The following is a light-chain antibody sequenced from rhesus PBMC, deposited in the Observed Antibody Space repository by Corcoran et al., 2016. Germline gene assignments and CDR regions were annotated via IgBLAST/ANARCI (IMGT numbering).Light chain of an antibody. CDR1: QSVSTY. CDR2: GVS. Sequence: QVILTQSPATLSLSPGERATLSCRASQSVSTYLAWYQQKPGQAPRLLIYGVSSRAAGVPDRFSGSGSGTDFTLPISTLEAEDVGVYHCYQHSSGYSFGQGTKVEIK. CDR3: YQHSSGYS. J-gene: IGKJ2*01. V-gene: IGKV3-10*01.